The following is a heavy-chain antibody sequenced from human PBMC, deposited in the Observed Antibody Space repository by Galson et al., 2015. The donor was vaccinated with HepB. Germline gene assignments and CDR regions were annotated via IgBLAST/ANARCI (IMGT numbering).Heavy chain of an antibody. Sequence: SLRLSCAASGFTFSNAWMNWVRQAAGKGLEWVGRIATIADGGTTGYAAPVKGRFTISRDDSKNTLYLQMNGLKTEDTAIYFCSTDSLYYYDSSTFSHPDYWGQGTLVTVSS. CDR3: STDSLYYYDSSTFSHPDY. CDR2: IATIADGGTT. CDR1: GFTFSNAW. J-gene: IGHJ4*02. D-gene: IGHD3-22*01. V-gene: IGHV3-15*07.